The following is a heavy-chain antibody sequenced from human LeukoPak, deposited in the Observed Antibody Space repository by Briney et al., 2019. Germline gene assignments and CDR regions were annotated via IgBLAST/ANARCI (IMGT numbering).Heavy chain of an antibody. CDR1: GFTFSNYG. J-gene: IGHJ4*02. D-gene: IGHD3-10*01. CDR3: AKDYGFHYDSGRSHFEY. V-gene: IGHV3-30*18. CDR2: ITYDGNSK. Sequence: GRSLSLSCAASGFTFSNYGMHWVRQAPGKGLEWVAVITYDGNSKYYADSVNGRFTISRDNSKNTQSLQMNSLRTGDTAVYYCAKDYGFHYDSGRSHFEYWGQRTRVTVSS.